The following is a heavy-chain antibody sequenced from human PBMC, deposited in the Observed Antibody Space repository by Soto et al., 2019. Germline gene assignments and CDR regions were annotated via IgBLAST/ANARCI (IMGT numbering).Heavy chain of an antibody. CDR3: ATLSSSSALDYYYYGMDV. V-gene: IGHV4-31*03. Sequence: PSETLSLTCTVSGGSISSSGYYWTWIRQHPGTGLEWIGYIYYSGSTYYNPSLKSRVTISVDTSKNQFSLKLSSVTAADTAVYYCATLSSSSALDYYYYGMDVWGQGTTVTVSS. J-gene: IGHJ6*02. D-gene: IGHD6-6*01. CDR1: GGSISSSGYY. CDR2: IYYSGST.